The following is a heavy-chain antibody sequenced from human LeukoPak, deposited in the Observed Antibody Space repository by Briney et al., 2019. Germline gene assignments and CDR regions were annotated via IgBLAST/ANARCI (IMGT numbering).Heavy chain of an antibody. CDR2: IGTTSGAI. D-gene: IGHD2-21*02. CDR3: ARFRTWGDKAFDY. J-gene: IGHJ4*02. CDR1: AFIFSGHW. V-gene: IGHV3-48*01. Sequence: GGSLRLSCEGSAFIFSGHWMNWVRQAPGKGLEWVSYIGTTSGAIYYADSVKGRFTISRDSAKNSLYLQMSSLKAEDTAVYYCARFRTWGDKAFDYWGQGTLVTVSS.